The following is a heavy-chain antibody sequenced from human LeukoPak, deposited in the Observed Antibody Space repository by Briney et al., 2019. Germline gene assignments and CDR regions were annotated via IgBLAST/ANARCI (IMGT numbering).Heavy chain of an antibody. J-gene: IGHJ4*02. Sequence: ASVKVSCKASGYTFTSYGISWVRQAPGQGLEWMGWISAYNGNTNYAQKLQGRVTMTTDTSTCTAHMELRSLPSDDTPAYYPARGGGSRDGYAFDYWGQGTLVTVSS. D-gene: IGHD5-24*01. CDR3: ARGGGSRDGYAFDY. CDR1: GYTFTSYG. CDR2: ISAYNGNT. V-gene: IGHV1-18*01.